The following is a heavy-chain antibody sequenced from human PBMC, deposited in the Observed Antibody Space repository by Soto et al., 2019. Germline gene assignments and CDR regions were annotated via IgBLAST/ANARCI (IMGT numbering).Heavy chain of an antibody. V-gene: IGHV3-30-3*01. D-gene: IGHD6-6*01. CDR3: ARAGLRGQYSSSSAYYYYGMDV. J-gene: IGHJ6*02. Sequence: PGGSLRLSCAASGFIFSSYAMHWVRQAPGKGLEWVAVISYDGSNKYYADSVKGRFTISRDNSKNTLYLQMNSLRAEDTAVYYCARAGLRGQYSSSSAYYYYGMDVWGQGTTVTVSS. CDR1: GFIFSSYA. CDR2: ISYDGSNK.